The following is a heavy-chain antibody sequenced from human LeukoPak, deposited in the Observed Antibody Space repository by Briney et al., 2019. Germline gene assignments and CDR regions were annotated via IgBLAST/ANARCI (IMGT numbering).Heavy chain of an antibody. Sequence: ASVKVSCKASGYTFTSYGISWVRQAPGQGLEWMGWMNPNSGNTGYAQKFQGRVTMTRNTSISTAYMELSSLTSEDTAVYYCARTTTTTGDFYYWSQGPLVSVYS. V-gene: IGHV1-8*02. CDR1: GYTFTSYG. CDR2: MNPNSGNT. CDR3: ARTTTTTGDFYY. J-gene: IGHJ4*02. D-gene: IGHD1-1*01.